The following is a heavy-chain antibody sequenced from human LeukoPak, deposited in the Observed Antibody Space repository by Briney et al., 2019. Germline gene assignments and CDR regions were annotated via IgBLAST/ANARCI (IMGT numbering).Heavy chain of an antibody. D-gene: IGHD3-16*01. Sequence: SETLSLTCTVSGYSISSGYYWGWIRQPPGKGLEWIGSIYHSGRTFYNPSLKSRVTISVDTSKNQFSLKLTSVTAADTAVYYCARVGGSYYYYMDVWGKGTTVTVSS. CDR2: IYHSGRT. CDR3: ARVGGSYYYYMDV. V-gene: IGHV4-38-2*02. CDR1: GYSISSGYY. J-gene: IGHJ6*03.